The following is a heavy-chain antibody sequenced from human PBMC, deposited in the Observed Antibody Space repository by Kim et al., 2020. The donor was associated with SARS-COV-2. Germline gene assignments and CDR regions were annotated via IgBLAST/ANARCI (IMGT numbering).Heavy chain of an antibody. V-gene: IGHV3-23*01. CDR2: ISGSGGST. Sequence: GGSLRLSCAVSGFTFSSYAMSWVRQAPGKGLEWVSAISGSGGSTYYADSVKGRFTISRDNSKNTLYLQMNSLRAEDTAVYYCAKDPVARCGGDCSPGWYSDLWGRGTLVTVSS. J-gene: IGHJ2*01. CDR3: AKDPVARCGGDCSPGWYSDL. D-gene: IGHD2-21*02. CDR1: GFTFSSYA.